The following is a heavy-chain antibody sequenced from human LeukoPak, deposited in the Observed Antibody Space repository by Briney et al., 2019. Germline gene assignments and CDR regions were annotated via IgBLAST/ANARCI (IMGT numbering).Heavy chain of an antibody. CDR2: ISSSGSTI. V-gene: IGHV3-48*03. J-gene: IGHJ4*02. CDR1: GFTFSSYE. Sequence: GGSLRLSCAASGFTFSSYEMNWVRQAPGKGLEWVSYISSSGSTIYYADSVKGRFTISRDNAKNTLYLQMNSLRAEDTAVYYCARVAGGSSPYYFDYWGRGTLVTVSS. CDR3: ARVAGGSSPYYFDY. D-gene: IGHD6-13*01.